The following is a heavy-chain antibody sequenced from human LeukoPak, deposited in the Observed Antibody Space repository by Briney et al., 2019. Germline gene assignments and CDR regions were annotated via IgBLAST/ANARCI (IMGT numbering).Heavy chain of an antibody. D-gene: IGHD2-15*01. V-gene: IGHV3-7*05. CDR2: INQDGGEE. Sequence: GGSLRLSCAASGFAFSTYWMTWVRQAPGQGLEWVANINQDGGEEYYVDSVKVRFTISRDNAGNSLYLKMNSLRAEDTAVYYCVRALVGDGSSTYWGQGTLVTVSS. J-gene: IGHJ4*02. CDR1: GFAFSTYW. CDR3: VRALVGDGSSTY.